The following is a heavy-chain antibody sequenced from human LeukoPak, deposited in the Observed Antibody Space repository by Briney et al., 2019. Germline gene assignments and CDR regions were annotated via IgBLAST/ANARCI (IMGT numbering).Heavy chain of an antibody. CDR1: GGSINSYY. Sequence: SETLSLTCTVSGGSINSYYWSWIRQPAGKGLEWIGLIYSGGTTNYNPSLKSRVTMSVDASKNQVSLTLTSVTAADTAVYYCARNKDTIGWPLDPWGQGTLVTVSS. J-gene: IGHJ5*02. D-gene: IGHD6-19*01. CDR2: IYSGGTT. CDR3: ARNKDTIGWPLDP. V-gene: IGHV4-4*07.